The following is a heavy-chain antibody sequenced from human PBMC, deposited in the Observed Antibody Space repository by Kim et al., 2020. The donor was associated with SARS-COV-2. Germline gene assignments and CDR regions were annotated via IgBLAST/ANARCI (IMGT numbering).Heavy chain of an antibody. V-gene: IGHV3-53*01. Sequence: GGSLRLSCAASGFTVSSNYMSWVRQVPGKGLEWVSVIYSGGSTDYADSVRGRFTISRDKSNNTLYLQMNCLRAEDTAVYYCAREGANEYYGMDVWGQGTTVTVSS. CDR1: GFTVSSNY. J-gene: IGHJ6*02. CDR3: AREGANEYYGMDV. CDR2: IYSGGST. D-gene: IGHD1-1*01.